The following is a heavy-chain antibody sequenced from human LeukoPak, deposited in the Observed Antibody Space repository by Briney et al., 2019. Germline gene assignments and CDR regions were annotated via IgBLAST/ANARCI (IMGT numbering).Heavy chain of an antibody. CDR3: ARQYSGYDYYFDY. CDR2: IDPSDSYT. D-gene: IGHD5-12*01. J-gene: IGHJ4*02. CDR1: GSTFTNYW. V-gene: IGHV5-10-1*01. Sequence: GASLKISCKGSGSTFTNYWISWVRQMPGKRLEWMGRIDPSDSYTNYNPSFRGHITISADKSSSTAYLHWSSLKASDTAMYFCARQYSGYDYYFDYWGQGILVTVSS.